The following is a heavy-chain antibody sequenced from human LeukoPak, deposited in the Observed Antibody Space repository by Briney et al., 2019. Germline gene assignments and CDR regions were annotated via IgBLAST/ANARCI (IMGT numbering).Heavy chain of an antibody. J-gene: IGHJ4*02. V-gene: IGHV4-34*01. CDR3: ARGGLTGGFDY. CDR2: INHSGST. CDR1: GGSFSGYY. D-gene: IGHD1-14*01. Sequence: PSETLSLTCAVYGGSFSGYYWSWIRQPPGKGLEWIGEINHSGSTNYNPSLKSRVTISVDTSKNQFSLKLSSVTAADTAVYYCARGGLTGGFDYWGRGTLVTVSS.